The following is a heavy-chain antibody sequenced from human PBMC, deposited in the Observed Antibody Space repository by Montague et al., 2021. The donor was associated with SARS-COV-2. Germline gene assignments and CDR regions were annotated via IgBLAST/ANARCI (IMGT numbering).Heavy chain of an antibody. Sequence: CAISGHSVSSNSATWHWIRQTPSRGLEWLGRTYYRSRWSNDYAVXVRSRIIINPDTSTNQFSLQLSSVTPEDTAVYFCARERWAVGVSFDYWGQGTLVTVSS. CDR3: ARERWAVGVSFDY. J-gene: IGHJ4*02. D-gene: IGHD1-26*01. CDR1: GHSVSSNSAT. V-gene: IGHV6-1*01. CDR2: TYYRSRWSN.